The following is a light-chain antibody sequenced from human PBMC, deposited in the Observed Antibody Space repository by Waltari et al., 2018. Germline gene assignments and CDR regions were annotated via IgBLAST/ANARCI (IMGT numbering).Light chain of an antibody. CDR2: EVN. J-gene: IGLJ1*01. CDR3: CSYAGSQTPDV. Sequence: QSALTQAASVSGSLGQSITISCTGTSSDIGSYRFVSWYQQLPGKAPRLIIYEVNKRPSGVSDPLSGSKSGVTASLTISGLQAEDGADYYCCSYAGSQTPDVFGTVTKVTVL. V-gene: IGLV2-23*02. CDR1: SSDIGSYRF.